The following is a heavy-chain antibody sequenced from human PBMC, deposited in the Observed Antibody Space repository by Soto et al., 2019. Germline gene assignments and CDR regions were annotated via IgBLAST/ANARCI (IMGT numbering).Heavy chain of an antibody. CDR2: INAGNGNT. CDR3: ARAPSWWYFDL. V-gene: IGHV1-3*01. CDR1: GYTFSTYA. J-gene: IGHJ2*01. Sequence: GASVKVSCRASGYTFSTYAMHWVRQAPGQRLEWMGWINAGNGNTKYSQKFQGRVTITRDTSASTAYMELSSLRSEDTAVYYCARAPSWWYFDLWGRGTLVTVSS.